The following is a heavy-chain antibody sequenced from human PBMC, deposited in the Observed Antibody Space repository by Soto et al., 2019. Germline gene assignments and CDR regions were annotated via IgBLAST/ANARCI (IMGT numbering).Heavy chain of an antibody. J-gene: IGHJ4*02. V-gene: IGHV3-23*01. Sequence: GGSLRLSCAASGFTFSSYAMSWVRQAPGKGLEWVSAISGSGGSTHYADSVKGRFTISRDNSKNTLYLQMNSLRAEDTAVYYCAKVPYYYGSGSPRWGQGTLVTVSS. D-gene: IGHD3-10*01. CDR3: AKVPYYYGSGSPR. CDR2: ISGSGGST. CDR1: GFTFSSYA.